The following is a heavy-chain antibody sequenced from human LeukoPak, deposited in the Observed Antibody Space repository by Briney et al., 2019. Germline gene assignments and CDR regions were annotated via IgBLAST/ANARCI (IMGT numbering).Heavy chain of an antibody. D-gene: IGHD6-13*01. CDR2: ISGDGGSI. Sequence: GGSLRLSCAASGFTFDDYAIYWVRQGPGQGLEWVSLISGDGGSIYYADSVKGRFTISRDNSKNSLYLQMNSLRTEDTALYYCAKEDYSSSWYALDYWGQGTLVTVSS. V-gene: IGHV3-43*02. J-gene: IGHJ4*02. CDR3: AKEDYSSSWYALDY. CDR1: GFTFDDYA.